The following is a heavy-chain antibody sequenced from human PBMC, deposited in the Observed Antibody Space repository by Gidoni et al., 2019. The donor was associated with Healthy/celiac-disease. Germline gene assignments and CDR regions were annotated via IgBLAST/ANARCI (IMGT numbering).Heavy chain of an antibody. V-gene: IGHV3-66*01. J-gene: IGHJ4*02. CDR1: GFTVSSNY. Sequence: EVQLVESGGGLVQPGGSLRLSCAASGFTVSSNYMSWVRQPPGKGLDWVSVIYSGGSTYYSDSVKGRFTISRDNSKNTLYLQMNSLRPEDTAVYYCARSTVTPYYFDYWGQGTLVTVSS. CDR3: ARSTVTPYYFDY. CDR2: IYSGGST. D-gene: IGHD4-17*01.